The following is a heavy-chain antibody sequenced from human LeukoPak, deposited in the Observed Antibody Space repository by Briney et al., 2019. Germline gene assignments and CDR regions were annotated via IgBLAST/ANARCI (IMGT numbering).Heavy chain of an antibody. D-gene: IGHD4-11*01. J-gene: IGHJ4*02. CDR3: AKLPDYPVAPFDY. CDR2: IYSGGST. Sequence: GGSLRLSCAASAGFTVSSNYMSWVRQAPGKGLEWVSVIYSGGSTYYADSVEGRFTISRDNSKNTLYLQMNSLRPEDTAVYYCAKLPDYPVAPFDYWGQGTLVTVSS. CDR1: AGFTVSSNY. V-gene: IGHV3-66*02.